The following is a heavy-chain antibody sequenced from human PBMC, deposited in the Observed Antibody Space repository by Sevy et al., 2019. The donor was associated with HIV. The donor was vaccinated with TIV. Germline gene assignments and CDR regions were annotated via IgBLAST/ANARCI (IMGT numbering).Heavy chain of an antibody. V-gene: IGHV6-1*01. D-gene: IGHD3-3*01. J-gene: IGHJ6*02. CDR2: TYYRSKWYN. CDR1: GDSVSSNSAA. CDR3: ARGGTYYDFWSGYYMGPWYYYGMDV. Sequence: KQSQTLSLTCAISGDSVSSNSAAWNWIRQSPSRGLEWLGRTYYRSKWYNDYAVSVKSRITINPDTSKNQFSLQLNSVTPEDTAVYYCARGGTYYDFWSGYYMGPWYYYGMDVWGQGTTVTVSS.